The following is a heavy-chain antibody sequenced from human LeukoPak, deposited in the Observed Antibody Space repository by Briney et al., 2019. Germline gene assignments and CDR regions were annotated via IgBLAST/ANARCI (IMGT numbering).Heavy chain of an antibody. CDR2: INPNSGDT. CDR3: AREPLQQQLVGEDSDAFDI. Sequence: ASVKVSCKASGYTLTDYYIHWVRQAPGHGLEWMGWINPNSGDTNYAQIFQGRVTMTRDTSISTAYMELSRLRSDDTAVYYCAREPLQQQLVGEDSDAFDIWGQGTMVTVSS. CDR1: GYTLTDYY. V-gene: IGHV1-2*02. J-gene: IGHJ3*02. D-gene: IGHD6-13*01.